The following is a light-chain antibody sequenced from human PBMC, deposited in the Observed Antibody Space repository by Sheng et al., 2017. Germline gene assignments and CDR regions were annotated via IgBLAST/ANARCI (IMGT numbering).Light chain of an antibody. CDR1: QDISNS. V-gene: IGKV1-16*01. CDR2: AAS. J-gene: IGKJ2*01. Sequence: IQMTQSPSSLSASVGDRVTITCRASQDISNSLAWFQQKPGKAPNLLIYAASTLQSGVPSRFSGSGSGTDFTFTISSLQPEDVATYYCQQFANLPYTFGQGTKLEIK. CDR3: QQFANLPYT.